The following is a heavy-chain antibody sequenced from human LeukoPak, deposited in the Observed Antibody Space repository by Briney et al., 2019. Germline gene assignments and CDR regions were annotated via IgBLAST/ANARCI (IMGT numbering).Heavy chain of an antibody. CDR3: ARGRYFDWYDY. D-gene: IGHD3-9*01. J-gene: IGHJ4*02. CDR1: GDSASSDSAA. Sequence: SQTLSLTCAISGDSASSDSAAWSWIRQSPSRGLEWLGRTYYRSRWHLDYAVSVESRITIAPDTSKNQFSLQLNSVTPEDTAVYYCARGRYFDWYDYWGQGTLVTVSS. CDR2: TYYRSRWHL. V-gene: IGHV6-1*01.